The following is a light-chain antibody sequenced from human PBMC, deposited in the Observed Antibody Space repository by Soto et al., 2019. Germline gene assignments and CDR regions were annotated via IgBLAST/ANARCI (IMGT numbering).Light chain of an antibody. CDR1: QSISSSH. J-gene: IGKJ3*01. V-gene: IGKV3-20*01. CDR2: RAS. Sequence: EVVLTQSPGTLSLSPGERATLSCRASQSISSSHLAWYQQKPGQAPRLLIYRASTRATGIPDRFSGSGSGTDFTLTISRLEPADVAVYYCQQYDSLPFTFGHGTKLDIK. CDR3: QQYDSLPFT.